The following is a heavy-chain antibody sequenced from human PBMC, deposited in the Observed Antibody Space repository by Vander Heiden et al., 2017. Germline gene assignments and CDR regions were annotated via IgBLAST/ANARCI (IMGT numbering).Heavy chain of an antibody. D-gene: IGHD4-17*01. CDR2: IRSKANSYAT. CDR3: TRLWRTDGDNEDY. Sequence: VQLVESGGGLVQPGGSLKLSFAASGLTCRGSAMHWVRQASGKGLEWVGRIRSKANSYATAYATSVKGRFTISRDDSKSTAYLQMNSLKTEDTAVYYCTRLWRTDGDNEDYWGQGTLVTVSS. CDR1: GLTCRGSA. J-gene: IGHJ4*02. V-gene: IGHV3-73*02.